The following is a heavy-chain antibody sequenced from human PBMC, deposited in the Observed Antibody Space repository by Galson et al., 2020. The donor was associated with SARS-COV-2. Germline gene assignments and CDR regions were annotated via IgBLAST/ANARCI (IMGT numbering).Heavy chain of an antibody. CDR1: GGSISSHY. CDR3: TRDPASDY. Sequence: SETLSLTCTVSGGSISSHYWSWIRQPPGKGLQWTGYIYYSGRTNYNPSLKSRVSLSMDTSKNQFPLKLSSVTPADTAVYYCTRDPASDYWGQGTLVTVSS. CDR2: IYYSGRT. V-gene: IGHV4-59*11. J-gene: IGHJ4*02.